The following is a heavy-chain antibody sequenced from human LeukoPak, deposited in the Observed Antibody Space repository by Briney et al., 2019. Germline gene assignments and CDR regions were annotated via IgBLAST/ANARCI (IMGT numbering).Heavy chain of an antibody. J-gene: IGHJ6*04. V-gene: IGHV4-61*02. CDR1: GGSISSGSYY. Sequence: PSETLSLTRTVSGGSISSGSYYWSWIRQPAGKGLEWIGRIYTSGSTNYNPSLKSRVTISVDTSKNQFSLKLSSVTAADTAVYYCARDDRYGDFHLVWGKGTTVTVSS. CDR3: ARDDRYGDFHLV. CDR2: IYTSGST. D-gene: IGHD4-17*01.